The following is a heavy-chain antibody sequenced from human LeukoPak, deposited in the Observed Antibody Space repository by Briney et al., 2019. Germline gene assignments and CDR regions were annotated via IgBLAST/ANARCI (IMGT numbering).Heavy chain of an antibody. Sequence: GGSLRLSCAASGFIFDDYAMHWVRQGPGKGLEWVSSISWNSDNIKYVDSVKGRFTISRDNAKNSLFLQMNSLRAEDTSIYYCARDQSSWFPTGWFDPWGQGTLVTVSS. V-gene: IGHV3-9*01. CDR1: GFIFDDYA. D-gene: IGHD6-19*01. CDR2: ISWNSDNI. J-gene: IGHJ5*02. CDR3: ARDQSSWFPTGWFDP.